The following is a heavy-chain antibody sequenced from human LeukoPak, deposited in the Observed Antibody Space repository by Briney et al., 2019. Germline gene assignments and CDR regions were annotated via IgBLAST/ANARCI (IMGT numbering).Heavy chain of an antibody. V-gene: IGHV4-34*01. Sequence: SETLSHTCAVYGGSFSGYYWSWIRQPPGKGLEWIGGINHSGSTNYNPSLKSRVTISVDTSKNQFSLKLSSVTAADTAVYYCARGGVLNACSGGSCYVNYWGQGTLVTVSS. J-gene: IGHJ4*02. CDR3: ARGGVLNACSGGSCYVNY. CDR2: INHSGST. CDR1: GGSFSGYY. D-gene: IGHD2-15*01.